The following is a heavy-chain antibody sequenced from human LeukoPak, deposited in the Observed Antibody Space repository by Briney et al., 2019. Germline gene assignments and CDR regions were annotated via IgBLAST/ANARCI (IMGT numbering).Heavy chain of an antibody. Sequence: GGSLRLSCTASGFIFRNYYMSWTRQAPGKGPQWISYISKEDNTIYYADSVKGRFTVSRDNDKNSMYLQMNSLRAEDTAMYYCARVVAVVVTGIFDVWGQGTMVAVSS. V-gene: IGHV3-11*04. CDR3: ARVVAVVVTGIFDV. CDR2: ISKEDNTI. D-gene: IGHD2-15*01. J-gene: IGHJ3*01. CDR1: GFIFRNYY.